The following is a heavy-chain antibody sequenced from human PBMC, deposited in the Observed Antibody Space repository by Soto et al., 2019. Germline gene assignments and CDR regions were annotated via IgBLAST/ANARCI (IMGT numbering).Heavy chain of an antibody. CDR1: GDSLYRGDAA. CDR2: TYYRSQWLH. CDR3: AEGFALFN. V-gene: IGHV6-1*01. Sequence: SQTLSLTCVISGDSLYRGDAAWNWIRQSPSRGLEWLGRTYYRSQWLHDYAVSVRGRITINPDTSKTQFSLQLNSVTPEDSAIYYCAEGFALFNWGQGTLVTVSS. D-gene: IGHD3-16*01. J-gene: IGHJ4*02.